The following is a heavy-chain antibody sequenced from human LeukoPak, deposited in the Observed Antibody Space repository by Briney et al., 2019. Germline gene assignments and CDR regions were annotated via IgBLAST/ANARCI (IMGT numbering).Heavy chain of an antibody. V-gene: IGHV4-39*01. CDR2: MHYSGTT. D-gene: IGHD1-26*01. CDR1: GGSISNSPYD. CDR3: ARNDRGRPADY. Sequence: SETLSLTCNVSGGSISNSPYDWGWIRQPPGKGLEWIGSMHYSGTTYHNPSLRSRVTISVDTSKNQFSLRLISVTAADTAVYYCARNDRGRPADYWGQGTLVTVSS. J-gene: IGHJ4*02.